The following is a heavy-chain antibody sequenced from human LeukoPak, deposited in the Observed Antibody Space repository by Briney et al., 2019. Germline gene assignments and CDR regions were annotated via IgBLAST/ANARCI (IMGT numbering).Heavy chain of an antibody. V-gene: IGHV1-46*01. CDR1: GYTFTSYY. Sequence: ASVKVSCKASGYTFTSYYMHWVRQAPGHGLEWMGIINPSGGSTSYAQKFQGRVTMTRDTSTSTVYMELSSLRSEDTAVYYCARDPGPRVVAATHFDYWGQGTLVTVSS. CDR3: ARDPGPRVVAATHFDY. D-gene: IGHD2-15*01. CDR2: INPSGGST. J-gene: IGHJ4*02.